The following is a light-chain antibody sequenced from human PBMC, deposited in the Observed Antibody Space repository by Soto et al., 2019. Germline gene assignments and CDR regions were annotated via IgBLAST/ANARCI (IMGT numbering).Light chain of an antibody. CDR3: QKSYSTLPLYT. CDR1: QSISSY. J-gene: IGKJ2*01. Sequence: DIQMTQSPSSLSASVGDRVTITCRASQSISSYLNWYQQKPGKAPELLIYAASSLQSGVPSRFSGSGSGTDFTLTISSLQPEDFATYYCQKSYSTLPLYTLGQGTKLEIK. V-gene: IGKV1-39*01. CDR2: AAS.